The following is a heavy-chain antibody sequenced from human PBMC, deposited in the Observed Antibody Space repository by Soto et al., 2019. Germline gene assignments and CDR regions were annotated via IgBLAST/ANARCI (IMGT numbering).Heavy chain of an antibody. CDR2: IYPGDSRT. CDR1: GYSFTTYW. D-gene: IGHD2-15*01. V-gene: IGHV5-51*01. Sequence: GESLKISCKGFGYSFTTYWIAWVRQMPGKGLEWMGIIYPGDSRTRYSPSFQGQVTISADKSISTAYLQWSSLKASDTAVYYCARDQDSGGISDWFDPWGQGTLVTVSS. J-gene: IGHJ5*02. CDR3: ARDQDSGGISDWFDP.